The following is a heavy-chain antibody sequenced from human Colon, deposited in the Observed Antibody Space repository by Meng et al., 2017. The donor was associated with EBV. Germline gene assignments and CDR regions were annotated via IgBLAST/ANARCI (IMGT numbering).Heavy chain of an antibody. V-gene: IGHV3-21*01. J-gene: IGHJ4*02. CDR1: GFTFSTYT. Sequence: EGHLVGSGGGLVPPGGSLRLSCAASGFTFSTYTMNWVRQAPGEGLEWVSSTAGSSGNTYYADSVRGRFTISRDNAKNSLYLQMNRLGVEDTAVYYCARYGDYAPKDWGQGTLVTVSS. D-gene: IGHD4-17*01. CDR2: TAGSSGNT. CDR3: ARYGDYAPKD.